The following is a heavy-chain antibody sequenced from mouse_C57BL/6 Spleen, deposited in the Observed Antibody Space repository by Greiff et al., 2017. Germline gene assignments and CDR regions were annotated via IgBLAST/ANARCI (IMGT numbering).Heavy chain of an antibody. CDR3: ARDEGLRAY. CDR1: GYTFTSYW. D-gene: IGHD2-2*01. J-gene: IGHJ3*01. CDR2: IYPGSGST. Sequence: QVQLQQSGAELARPGASVKLSCKASGYTFTSYWITWVKQRPGQGLEWIGDIYPGSGSTNYNEKFKSKATLTVDTSSSTAYMQLSSLTSEDSAVYYCARDEGLRAYWGQGTLVTVSA. V-gene: IGHV1-55*01.